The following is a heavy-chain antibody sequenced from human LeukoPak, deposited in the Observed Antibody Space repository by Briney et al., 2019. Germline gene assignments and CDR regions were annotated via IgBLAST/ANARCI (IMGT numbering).Heavy chain of an antibody. CDR2: IYYSGST. J-gene: IGHJ6*03. CDR3: ARKRSTIYGVAINPDYMDV. D-gene: IGHD3-3*01. CDR1: RGSTSSYN. V-gene: IGHV4-59*01. Sequence: SETLSLTCTLSRGSTSSYNWRSVRQPPGKGLEWIGYIYYSGSTNYNPSLKSRVTISVDTTKNQFSLKLSSVTAADTAVYYCARKRSTIYGVAINPDYMDVWGKGTTVTVSS.